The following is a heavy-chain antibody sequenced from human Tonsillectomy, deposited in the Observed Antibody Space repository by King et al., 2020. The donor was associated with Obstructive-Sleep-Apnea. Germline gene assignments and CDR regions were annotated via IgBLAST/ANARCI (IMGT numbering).Heavy chain of an antibody. CDR1: GFSFSSYA. CDR3: ARDEQYWRFGALYYYGMDV. D-gene: IGHD3-10*01. V-gene: IGHV3-30*04. Sequence: VQLVESGGGVVQPGRSLRLSCAASGFSFSSYAMHWVRQAPGKGLEWVAVISYDESSKHYADSVKGRFTISRDTSKSTLYLQMNSLRAEDTAVYSCARDEQYWRFGALYYYGMDVWGQGTTVTVSS. J-gene: IGHJ6*02. CDR2: ISYDESSK.